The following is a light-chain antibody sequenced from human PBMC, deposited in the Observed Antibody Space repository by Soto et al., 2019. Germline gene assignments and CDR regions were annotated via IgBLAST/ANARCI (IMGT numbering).Light chain of an antibody. J-gene: IGKJ2*01. CDR3: QQYNRYLYT. V-gene: IGKV1-5*03. CDR2: KAS. Sequence: DIQMTQSPSTLSASVGDRVTIACRASQSIGDWLAWYQLKPGKAPKRLIYKASTLESGVPSRFSGSGSGTEFTLTISSLQPDDFATYYCQQYNRYLYTFGQGTKLDIK. CDR1: QSIGDW.